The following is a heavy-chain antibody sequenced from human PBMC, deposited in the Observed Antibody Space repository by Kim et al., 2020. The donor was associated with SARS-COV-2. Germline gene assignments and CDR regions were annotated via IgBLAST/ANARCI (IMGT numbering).Heavy chain of an antibody. CDR1: GGSISSGGYY. CDR2: IYYSGST. J-gene: IGHJ4*02. V-gene: IGHV4-31*03. CDR3: ARWIRGSGYFDY. Sequence: SETLSLTCTVSGGSISSGGYYWSWIRQHPGKGLEWIGYIYYSGSTYYNPSLKSRVTISVDTSKNQFSLKLSSVTAADTAVYYCARWIRGSGYFDYWGQGTLVTVSS. D-gene: IGHD3-10*01.